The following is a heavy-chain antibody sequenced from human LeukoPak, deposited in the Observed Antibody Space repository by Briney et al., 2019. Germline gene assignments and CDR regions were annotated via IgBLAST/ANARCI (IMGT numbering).Heavy chain of an antibody. Sequence: GGSLRLSCAASGFTFRTYGMHWVRQAPGKGLEWVAFIRNDGTTKYYADSVKGRFTISRDNSKNTLYLQMNSLRAEDTAVYHCAKTASSSWGFFDYWGQGTLVTVSS. CDR2: IRNDGTTK. J-gene: IGHJ4*02. CDR3: AKTASSSWGFFDY. CDR1: GFTFRTYG. D-gene: IGHD6-13*01. V-gene: IGHV3-30*02.